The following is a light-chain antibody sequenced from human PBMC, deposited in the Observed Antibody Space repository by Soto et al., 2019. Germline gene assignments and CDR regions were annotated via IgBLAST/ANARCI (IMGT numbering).Light chain of an antibody. CDR3: HHFNTWPPKA. CDR1: QNISTN. Sequence: VRTQSPATLSVSPLERATLSFRSSQNISTNLAWYQQKPGQAPRLLLLSASSRLSDIPARFSGSGSGTEFTLTISGLQSEDVAVYYCHHFNTWPPKAFGQGTKVDIK. V-gene: IGKV3-15*01. J-gene: IGKJ1*01. CDR2: SAS.